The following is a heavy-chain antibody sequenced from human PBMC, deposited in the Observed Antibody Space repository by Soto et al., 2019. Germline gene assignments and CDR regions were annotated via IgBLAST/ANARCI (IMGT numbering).Heavy chain of an antibody. Sequence: SETLSLTCPVSGGSISSSSYYWGWIRQPPGKGLEWIGSIYYSGSTYYNPSLKSRVTISVDTSKNQFSLKLSSVTAADTAVYYCARPTGTTTVAALNDAFDIWGQGTMVT. V-gene: IGHV4-39*01. CDR3: ARPTGTTTVAALNDAFDI. J-gene: IGHJ3*02. CDR1: GGSISSSSYY. CDR2: IYYSGST. D-gene: IGHD4-17*01.